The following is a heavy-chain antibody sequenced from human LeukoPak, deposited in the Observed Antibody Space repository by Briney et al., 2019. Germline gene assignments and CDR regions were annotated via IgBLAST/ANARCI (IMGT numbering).Heavy chain of an antibody. Sequence: PGGSLRLSCVSSGFTFSRYGIHWVRQDPGKGLAWVSFIQTDGSTKYYSDSVKGRFTISRDNPKNTVYLQMNSLSTEDTAVYYCAIEISRLVIHAFDLWGQGTMVTVSS. D-gene: IGHD3-9*01. CDR3: AIEISRLVIHAFDL. J-gene: IGHJ3*01. CDR1: GFTFSRYG. V-gene: IGHV3-30*02. CDR2: IQTDGSTK.